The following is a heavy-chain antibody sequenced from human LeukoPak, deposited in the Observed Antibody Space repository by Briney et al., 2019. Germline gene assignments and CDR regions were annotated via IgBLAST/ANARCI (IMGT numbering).Heavy chain of an antibody. CDR2: IYTSGST. V-gene: IGHV4-61*02. D-gene: IGHD2-2*01. CDR1: GGSISSGSYY. J-gene: IGHJ3*02. Sequence: SETLSLTCTVSGGSISSGSYYWSWIRQPAGKGLEWIGRIYTSGSTNYNPSLKSRVTISVDTSKNQFSLKPSSVTAADTAVYYCARDRLSIEYQLPHGAFDIWGQGTMVTVSS. CDR3: ARDRLSIEYQLPHGAFDI.